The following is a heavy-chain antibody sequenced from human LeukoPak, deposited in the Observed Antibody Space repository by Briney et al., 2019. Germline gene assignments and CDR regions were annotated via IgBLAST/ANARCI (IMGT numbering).Heavy chain of an antibody. CDR1: GGTFSSYA. D-gene: IGHD5-12*01. CDR3: AREAAVGGYDDYYYYGMDV. V-gene: IGHV1-69*13. CDR2: IIPIFGTA. J-gene: IGHJ6*02. Sequence: ASVKVSCKASGGTFSSYAISWVRQAPGQGLEWMGGIIPIFGTANYAQKFQGRVTITADESTSTAYMELSSLRSEDTAVYYCAREAAVGGYDDYYYYGMDVWGQGTTVTVSS.